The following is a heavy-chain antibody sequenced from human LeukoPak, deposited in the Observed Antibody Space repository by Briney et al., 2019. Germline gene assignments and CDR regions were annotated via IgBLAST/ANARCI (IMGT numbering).Heavy chain of an antibody. CDR3: ASGSPRTYSSSSEGFDY. D-gene: IGHD6-6*01. CDR1: GYTFTSYD. CDR2: MNPNSGNT. J-gene: IGHJ4*02. Sequence: ASVKVSCKASGYTFTSYDINWVRQATGQGLEWMGWMNPNSGNTGYAQKFQGRVTITRNTSISTAYMELSSLRSEDTAVYYCASGSPRTYSSSSEGFDYWGQGTLVTVSS. V-gene: IGHV1-8*03.